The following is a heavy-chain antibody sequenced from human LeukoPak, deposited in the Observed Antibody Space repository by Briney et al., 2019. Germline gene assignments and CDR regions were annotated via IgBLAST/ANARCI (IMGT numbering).Heavy chain of an antibody. D-gene: IGHD2-2*01. J-gene: IGHJ4*02. CDR3: ARDHDDGSGTRHGLDY. CDR1: GASLSRDTYF. CDR2: IDSSGTT. V-gene: IGHV4-39*07. Sequence: PSETLSLTCTVSGASLSRDTYFWGWIRQSPEKGLEWIGSIDSSGTTHYNSSLKSRVILSVDTSKNQFSLKLSSVTAADTAVYYCARDHDDGSGTRHGLDYWGQGTLVTVSS.